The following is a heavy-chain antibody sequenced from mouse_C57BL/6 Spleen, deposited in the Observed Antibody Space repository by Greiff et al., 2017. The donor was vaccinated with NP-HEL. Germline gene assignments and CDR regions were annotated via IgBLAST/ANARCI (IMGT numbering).Heavy chain of an antibody. CDR2: IRNKANGYTT. D-gene: IGHD1-1*01. J-gene: IGHJ4*01. Sequence: DVKLVESGGGLVQPGGSLSLSCAASGFTFTDYYMSWVRQPPGKALEWLGFIRNKANGYTTEYSASVKGRFTISRDNSQSILYLQMNALRAEDSATYYCARYGTVVATGAMDYWGQGTSVTVSS. CDR3: ARYGTVVATGAMDY. CDR1: GFTFTDYY. V-gene: IGHV7-3*01.